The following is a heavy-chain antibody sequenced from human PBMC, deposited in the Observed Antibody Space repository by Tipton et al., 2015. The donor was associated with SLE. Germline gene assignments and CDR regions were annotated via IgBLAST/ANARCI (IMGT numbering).Heavy chain of an antibody. Sequence: GSLRLSCAVSGFLLENYGMSWVRLAPGKGLECVSHISYTGDTTHYADSVKGRFTISRDNSKNTLYLQMNRLRGDDTAMYYCARRQWLKGFDIWGQGTMVSVSS. CDR1: GFLLENYG. J-gene: IGHJ3*02. CDR2: ISYTGDTT. V-gene: IGHV3-23*01. CDR3: ARRQWLKGFDI. D-gene: IGHD6-19*01.